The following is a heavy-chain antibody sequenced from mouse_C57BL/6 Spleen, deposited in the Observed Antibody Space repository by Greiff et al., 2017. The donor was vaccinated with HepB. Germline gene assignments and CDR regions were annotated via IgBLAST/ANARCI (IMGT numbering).Heavy chain of an antibody. CDR2: IYPGDGDT. Sequence: QVTLKESGAELVKPGASVKISCKASGYAFSSYWMNWVKQRPGKGLEWIGQIYPGDGDTNYNGKFKGKATLTADKSSSTAYMQLSSLTSEDSAVYFCARRDYSNYEADYWGQGTTLTVSS. CDR1: GYAFSSYW. J-gene: IGHJ2*01. V-gene: IGHV1-80*01. CDR3: ARRDYSNYEADY. D-gene: IGHD2-5*01.